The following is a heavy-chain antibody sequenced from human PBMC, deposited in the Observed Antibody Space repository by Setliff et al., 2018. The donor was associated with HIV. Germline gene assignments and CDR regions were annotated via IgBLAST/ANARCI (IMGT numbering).Heavy chain of an antibody. V-gene: IGHV1-3*01. CDR3: ARGYCSSTSCQYYFDY. CDR1: GYTFTTSG. D-gene: IGHD2-2*01. CDR2: INAGNGDT. Sequence: ASVKVSCKTSGYTFTTSGISWVRQAPGQRLEWMGWINAGNGDTKYSQKLQDRVTITSDTSATTVYMELSSLTSEDTAVYYCARGYCSSTSCQYYFDYWGLGTLVTVSS. J-gene: IGHJ4*02.